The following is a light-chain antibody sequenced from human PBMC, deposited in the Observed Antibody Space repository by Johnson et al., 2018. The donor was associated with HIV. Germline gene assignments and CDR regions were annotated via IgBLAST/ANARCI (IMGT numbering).Light chain of an antibody. Sequence: QAVLTQPPSVSAAPGQKVSISCSGNSSSIGSNYVSWYQQLPGAAPKLLIFENNKRPSGIPDRFSGSKSGASATLVITGLQTGDEADYYCGTWDSSLSNFVFGIGTKVSVL. CDR3: GTWDSSLSNFV. CDR2: ENN. CDR1: SSSIGSNY. V-gene: IGLV1-51*02. J-gene: IGLJ1*01.